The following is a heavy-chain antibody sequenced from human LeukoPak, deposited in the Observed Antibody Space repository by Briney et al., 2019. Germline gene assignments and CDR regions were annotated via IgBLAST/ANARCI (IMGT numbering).Heavy chain of an antibody. J-gene: IGHJ4*02. Sequence: PSETLSLTCTVSGGSISSYYWSWIRQPPGKGLEWIGYIYYSGSTNYNPSLKSRVTISVDTSKNQFSLKLSSVTAADTAVYYCAKVIRQTASEIYYFDYWGQGTLVTVPS. V-gene: IGHV4-59*08. CDR1: GGSISSYY. D-gene: IGHD2-15*01. CDR2: IYYSGST. CDR3: AKVIRQTASEIYYFDY.